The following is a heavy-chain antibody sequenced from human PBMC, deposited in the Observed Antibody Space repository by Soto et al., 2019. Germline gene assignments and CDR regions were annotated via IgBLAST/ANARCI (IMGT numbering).Heavy chain of an antibody. V-gene: IGHV4-34*01. CDR3: AAGRVGATCFDY. Sequence: QVQLQQWGAGLLKPSETLSLTCAVYGGSFSGYYWSWIRQPPGKGLEWIGEINHSGSTNYNPSLKSRVTISVDTSKNQFSLKLSSVTAADTAVYYCAAGRVGATCFDYWGQGTLVTVSS. J-gene: IGHJ4*02. CDR2: INHSGST. CDR1: GGSFSGYY. D-gene: IGHD1-26*01.